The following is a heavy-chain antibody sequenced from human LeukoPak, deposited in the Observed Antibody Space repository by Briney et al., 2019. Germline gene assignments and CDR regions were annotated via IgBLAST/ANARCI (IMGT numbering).Heavy chain of an antibody. CDR3: ARGEGSGSYYSYFDY. Sequence: PSETLSLTCTVSGGSISSYYWNWIRQPAGKGLEWIGYIYYSGSTNYNPSLKSRVTISVDTSKNQFSLKLSSVTAADTAVYYCARGEGSGSYYSYFDYWGQGTLVTVSS. V-gene: IGHV4-59*01. CDR2: IYYSGST. CDR1: GGSISSYY. D-gene: IGHD1-26*01. J-gene: IGHJ4*02.